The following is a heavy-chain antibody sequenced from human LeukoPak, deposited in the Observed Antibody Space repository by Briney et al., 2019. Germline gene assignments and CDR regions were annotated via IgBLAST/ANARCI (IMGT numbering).Heavy chain of an antibody. Sequence: PGGSLRLSCAASGFTFDDYAMHWVRQAPGKGLEWVSGISWNSGSIGYADSVKGRFTISRDNAKNSLYLQMNSLRAEDMALYYCAKGSITMIVAPQSDWGQGTLVTVSS. CDR2: ISWNSGSI. D-gene: IGHD3-22*01. CDR3: AKGSITMIVAPQSD. V-gene: IGHV3-9*03. CDR1: GFTFDDYA. J-gene: IGHJ4*02.